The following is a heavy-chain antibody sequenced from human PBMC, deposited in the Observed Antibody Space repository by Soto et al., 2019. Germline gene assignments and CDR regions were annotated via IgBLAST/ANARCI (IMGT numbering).Heavy chain of an antibody. Sequence: EVQLVESGGGLVQPGRSLRLSCAASGFTFDDYAMHWVRQSPGKGLEWVSGITWNGARIDYADSVKGRFTISRDNAKNSLYLQMNSLRTEDTALYYCAKDLIAVARVGFDYWGQGTLVTVSS. V-gene: IGHV3-9*01. D-gene: IGHD6-19*01. CDR2: ITWNGARI. CDR1: GFTFDDYA. J-gene: IGHJ4*02. CDR3: AKDLIAVARVGFDY.